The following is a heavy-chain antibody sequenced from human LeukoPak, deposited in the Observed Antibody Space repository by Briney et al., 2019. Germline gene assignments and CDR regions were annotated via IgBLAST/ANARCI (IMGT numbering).Heavy chain of an antibody. Sequence: ASVKVSCKASGGTFSSYAISWVRQAPGQGLEWMGWISAYNGNTNYAQKLQGRVTMTTDTSTSTAYMELRSLRSDDTAVYYCARDTHSSGWYMIDYWGQGTLVTVSS. CDR1: GGTFSSYA. D-gene: IGHD6-19*01. V-gene: IGHV1-18*01. J-gene: IGHJ4*02. CDR3: ARDTHSSGWYMIDY. CDR2: ISAYNGNT.